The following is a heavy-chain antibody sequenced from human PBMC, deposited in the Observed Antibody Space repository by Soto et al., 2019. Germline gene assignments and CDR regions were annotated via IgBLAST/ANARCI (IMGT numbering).Heavy chain of an antibody. V-gene: IGHV4-39*01. CDR2: IYYSGST. CDR1: GGSISSSSYY. CDR3: ATRGDTAMVTDY. Sequence: QLQLQESGPGLVKPSETLSLTCTVSGGSISSSSYYWGWIRQPPGKGLEWIGSIYYSGSTYYNPSLKSRVTISVDTSKHQFSLKLSSVTAADTAVYYCATRGDTAMVTDYWGQGTLVTVSS. D-gene: IGHD5-18*01. J-gene: IGHJ4*02.